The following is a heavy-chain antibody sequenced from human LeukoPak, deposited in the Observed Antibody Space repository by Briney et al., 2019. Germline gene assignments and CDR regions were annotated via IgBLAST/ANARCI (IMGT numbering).Heavy chain of an antibody. D-gene: IGHD2-2*01. V-gene: IGHV1-69*05. J-gene: IGHJ5*02. Sequence: GASVKVSCKASGGTFSSHAIAWVRQAPGQGPEWMGGIIPISGTANYAQKFQGRVTITTDESTSTAYLELSSLRSEDTAVYYCARDRDGLVPGIQNWFDPWGQGTLVTVSS. CDR3: ARDRDGLVPGIQNWFDP. CDR1: GGTFSSHA. CDR2: IIPISGTA.